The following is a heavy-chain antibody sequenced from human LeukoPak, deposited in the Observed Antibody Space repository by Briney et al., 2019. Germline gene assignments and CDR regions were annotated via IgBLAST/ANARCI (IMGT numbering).Heavy chain of an antibody. Sequence: SETLSLTCTVSGGSISSSSYYWGWIRQPPGKGLEWIGSIYYSGSTYYNPSLKSRVTISVDTSKNQFSLKLSSVTAADTAVYYCARVLLWFGDRDAFDIWGQGTMVTVSS. V-gene: IGHV4-39*07. D-gene: IGHD3-10*01. CDR2: IYYSGST. CDR3: ARVLLWFGDRDAFDI. J-gene: IGHJ3*02. CDR1: GGSISSSSYY.